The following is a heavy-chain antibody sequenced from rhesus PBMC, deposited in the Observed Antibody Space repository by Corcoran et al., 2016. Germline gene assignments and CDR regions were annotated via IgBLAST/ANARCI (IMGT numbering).Heavy chain of an antibody. J-gene: IGHJ4*01. D-gene: IGHD2-27*01. Sequence: QLQLQESGPGLVKPSETLSLTCAVSGGYISSNYWSWSRQPPGKGLEWIGRFSGSGGTTASNPSLKGRVTISTDTSKNQFSLNLNSVTAADTAMYYCARAYCSGTYCYRLFFDYWGQGVLVTVSS. CDR3: ARAYCSGTYCYRLFFDY. V-gene: IGHV4-173*01. CDR1: GGYISSNY. CDR2: FSGSGGTT.